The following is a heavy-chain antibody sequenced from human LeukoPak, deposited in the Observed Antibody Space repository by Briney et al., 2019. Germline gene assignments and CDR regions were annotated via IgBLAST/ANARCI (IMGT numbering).Heavy chain of an antibody. J-gene: IGHJ4*02. CDR2: ISGSGGST. CDR3: ARRAGAYSHPYDY. V-gene: IGHV3-23*01. D-gene: IGHD4/OR15-4a*01. Sequence: PGGSLRLSCAASGFTSSSYGMSWVRQAPGKGLEWVSAISGSGGSTYYADSVKGRFTISRDSSKNTLYLQMNSLRAEDTAVYYCARRAGAYSHPYDYWGQGTLVTVSS. CDR1: GFTSSSYG.